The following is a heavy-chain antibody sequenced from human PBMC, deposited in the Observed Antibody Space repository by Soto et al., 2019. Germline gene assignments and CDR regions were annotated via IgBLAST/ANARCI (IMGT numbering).Heavy chain of an antibody. CDR2: MNPADSDT. J-gene: IGHJ6*02. CDR1: GYSLASYW. Sequence: GESLKISCKGYGYSLASYWLGWVRQVPGKGLEWMGIMNPADSDTIYSPSFQGQVIMSVDESNNTAYLQWSSLRASDTAMYYCRRHPGSPRDFYYYGLDVWGQGTTITVSS. V-gene: IGHV5-51*01. D-gene: IGHD1-26*01. CDR3: RRHPGSPRDFYYYGLDV.